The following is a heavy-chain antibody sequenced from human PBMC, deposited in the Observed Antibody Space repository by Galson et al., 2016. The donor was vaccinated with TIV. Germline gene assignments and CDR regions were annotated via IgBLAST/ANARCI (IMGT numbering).Heavy chain of an antibody. CDR2: INHSGST. J-gene: IGHJ4*02. CDR1: GGSFSGYC. Sequence: SETLSLTCGVYGGSFSGYCWSWIRQPPGKGLEWIGEINHSGSTNYNPSLKSRVTISLDTSKNQFSLKLSSVTAADTAVYYCARGGRDGYNYVPEKEIDSWGQGTLVTVSS. D-gene: IGHD5-24*01. CDR3: ARGGRDGYNYVPEKEIDS. V-gene: IGHV4-34*01.